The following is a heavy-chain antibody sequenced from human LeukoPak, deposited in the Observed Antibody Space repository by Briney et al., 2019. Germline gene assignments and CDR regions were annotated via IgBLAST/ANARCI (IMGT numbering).Heavy chain of an antibody. CDR2: ISAYNGNT. D-gene: IGHD6-13*01. Sequence: ASVKVSCKASGHTFTSYGISWVRQAPGQGLEWMGWISAYNGNTNYAQKLQGRVTMTTDTSTSTAYMELRSLRSDDTAVYYCARSAGQRNCSSWYYPMVWGQGTLVTVSS. CDR1: GHTFTSYG. J-gene: IGHJ4*02. CDR3: ARSAGQRNCSSWYYPMV. V-gene: IGHV1-18*01.